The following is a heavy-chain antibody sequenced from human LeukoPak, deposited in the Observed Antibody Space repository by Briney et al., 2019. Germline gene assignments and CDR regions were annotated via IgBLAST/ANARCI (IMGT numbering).Heavy chain of an antibody. J-gene: IGHJ4*02. CDR1: GFTLSSYA. D-gene: IGHD1-26*01. CDR2: IKQDGGEI. CDR3: ARDKVVGATHFDY. V-gene: IGHV3-7*01. Sequence: GGSLRLSCVVSGFTLSSYAMSWVRQAPGKGLEWVANIKQDGGEIYYVDSVKGRFTISRDNAKNSLSLQMNSLRAEDTAVYYCARDKVVGATHFDYWGQGTLVTVSS.